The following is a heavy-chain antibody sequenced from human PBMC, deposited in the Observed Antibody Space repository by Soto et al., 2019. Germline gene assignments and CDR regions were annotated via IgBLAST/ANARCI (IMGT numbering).Heavy chain of an antibody. CDR2: ISGGGGST. CDR3: AKDPTSYDSSAQFDF. D-gene: IGHD3-22*01. J-gene: IGHJ4*02. V-gene: IGHV3-23*01. Sequence: EVQLLESGGRLVQPGGSLRLSCAASGFSFSIYAMNWVRQAPGKGLEWVSGISGGGGSTYHADSVKGRFTISRDNSKNTLYLQMNSLRAEDTAVYYCAKDPTSYDSSAQFDFWGQGTLVTVSS. CDR1: GFSFSIYA.